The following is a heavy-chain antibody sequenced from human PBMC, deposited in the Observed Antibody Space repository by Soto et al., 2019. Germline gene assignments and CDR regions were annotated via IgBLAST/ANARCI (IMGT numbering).Heavy chain of an antibody. Sequence: QVQLQESGPGLVKPSETLSLTCTVSGGSISSYYWSWIRQPPGKGLELIGYIYYSGSTNYNPSLKSRVTISVDTSKNQFSLKLSSVTAADTAVYYCARGGRLLLGYWGQGTLVTVSS. CDR1: GGSISSYY. CDR2: IYYSGST. CDR3: ARGGRLLLGY. V-gene: IGHV4-59*01. D-gene: IGHD2-15*01. J-gene: IGHJ4*02.